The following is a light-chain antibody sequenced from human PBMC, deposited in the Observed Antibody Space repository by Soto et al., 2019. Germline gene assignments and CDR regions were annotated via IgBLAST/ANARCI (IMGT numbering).Light chain of an antibody. CDR1: QSISNW. J-gene: IGKJ1*01. CDR3: QQFNSYPWT. Sequence: DIQMTQSPSTLSGSVGDRVTITCRASQSISNWLAWYQQKPGTAPKVLIYHASNLQSGVPSRFSGSGSGTESTVTISSLQPEDFATYYCQQFNSYPWTFGQGTKVDIK. V-gene: IGKV1-5*01. CDR2: HAS.